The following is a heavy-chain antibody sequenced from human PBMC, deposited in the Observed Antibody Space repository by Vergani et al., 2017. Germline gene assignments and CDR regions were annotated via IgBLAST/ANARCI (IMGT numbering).Heavy chain of an antibody. J-gene: IGHJ4*02. CDR2: ISAYNGNT. Sequence: QVQLVQSGAEVKKPGASVKVSCKASGYTFTSYGISWVRQAPGQGLEWMGWISAYNGNTNYAQKLQGRVTMTTDTSTSTAYMELRSLRSDDTAVYYCARXDYYYDSSGYYWSSHFDYWGQGTLVTVSS. D-gene: IGHD3-22*01. CDR1: GYTFTSYG. CDR3: ARXDYYYDSSGYYWSSHFDY. V-gene: IGHV1-18*01.